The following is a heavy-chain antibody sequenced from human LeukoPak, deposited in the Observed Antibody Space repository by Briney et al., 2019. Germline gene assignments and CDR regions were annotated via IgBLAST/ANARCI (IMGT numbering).Heavy chain of an antibody. CDR1: GFTFSLHY. J-gene: IGHJ4*02. D-gene: IGHD3-9*01. V-gene: IGHV3-7*01. CDR2: LKDDGTQT. Sequence: GGSLRLSCAASGFTFSLHYMGWVRQTPEKGLEWVANLKDDGTQTFYMDSVKGRFTISRDNAKNSVYLQMNRLRAEDTAVYYCARHRYFYFDLWGQGNLVSVSS. CDR3: ARHRYFYFDL.